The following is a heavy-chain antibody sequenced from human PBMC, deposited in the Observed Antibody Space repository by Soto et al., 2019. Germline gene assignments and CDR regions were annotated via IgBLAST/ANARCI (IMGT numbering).Heavy chain of an antibody. CDR3: ARFGAAAAHDDN. CDR1: GGSICSYY. J-gene: IGHJ4*01. V-gene: IGHV4-59*01. D-gene: IGHD6-13*01. Sequence: SETLSLTCTVSGGSICSYYWSWIRQPPGKGLEWIGYIYYSGSTNYNPSLKSRVTISVDTSKNQFSLKLSSVTAADTAVYYCARFGAAAAHDDNWGRGVLVTVSS. CDR2: IYYSGST.